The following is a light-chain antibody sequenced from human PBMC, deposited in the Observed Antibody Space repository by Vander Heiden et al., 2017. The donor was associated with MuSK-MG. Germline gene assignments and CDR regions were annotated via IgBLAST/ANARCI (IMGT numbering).Light chain of an antibody. J-gene: IGKJ1*01. CDR1: QSISSF. CDR3: QQTDITPRT. CDR2: AAS. V-gene: IGKV1-39*01. Sequence: DIQMTQSPSSLSAYVGDRVTITCRASQSISSFLNWYQQKPGKAPKLLIYAASSLPGGVPSKFSGSGSGTEFTLTISRLQPEDLATYYCQQTDITPRTFGQGTRVEIK.